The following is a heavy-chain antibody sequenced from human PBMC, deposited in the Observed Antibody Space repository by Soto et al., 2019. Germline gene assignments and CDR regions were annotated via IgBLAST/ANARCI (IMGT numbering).Heavy chain of an antibody. CDR2: INHSGST. V-gene: IGHV4-34*01. J-gene: IGHJ5*02. Sequence: QVQLQQWGAGLLKPSETLSLTCAVYGGSFSGYYWSWIRQPPGKGLEWIGEINHSGSTNYNPSLKSRVTISVDTSKNQFSLKLSSVTAADTAVYYCARITIFGVVIPYNWFDPWGQGTLVTVSS. CDR1: GGSFSGYY. D-gene: IGHD3-3*01. CDR3: ARITIFGVVIPYNWFDP.